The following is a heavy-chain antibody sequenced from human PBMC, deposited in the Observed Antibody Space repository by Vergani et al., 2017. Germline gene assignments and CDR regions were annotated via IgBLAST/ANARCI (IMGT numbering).Heavy chain of an antibody. D-gene: IGHD2-15*01. J-gene: IGHJ3*02. V-gene: IGHV1-69*01. CDR3: ARDTGQVAATILFAFDI. CDR1: GGTFSLYP. CDR2: IIPIFGTA. Sequence: QVQLVQSGAEVKKPGSSVKVSCKASGGTFSLYPISWVRQAPGQGLDWMGGIIPIFGTANYAQKFQGRVTITADESTSTAYMELRSLRSEDTAVYYCARDTGQVAATILFAFDIWGQGTMVTVSS.